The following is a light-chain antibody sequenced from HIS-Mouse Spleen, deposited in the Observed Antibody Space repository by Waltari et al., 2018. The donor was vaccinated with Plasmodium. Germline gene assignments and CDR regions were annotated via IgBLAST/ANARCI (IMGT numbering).Light chain of an antibody. CDR1: SSDVGSYNL. J-gene: IGLJ2*01. V-gene: IGLV2-23*01. CDR3: CSYAGSRV. CDR2: EGS. Sequence: QSALTQPASVSGSPGQSITISCTGTSSDVGSYNLVSWYQQHPGQAPKLMICEGSKRPSGVSNRFSGSKSGNTASLTISGLQAEDEADYYCCSYAGSRVFGGGTKLTVL.